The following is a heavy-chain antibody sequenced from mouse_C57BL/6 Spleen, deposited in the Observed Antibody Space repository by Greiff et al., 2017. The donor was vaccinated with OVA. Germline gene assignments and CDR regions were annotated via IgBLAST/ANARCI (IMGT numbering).Heavy chain of an antibody. D-gene: IGHD3-3*01. CDR3: ARAGDRGYYAMDY. V-gene: IGHV5-17*01. J-gene: IGHJ4*01. CDR2: ISSGSSTI. CDR1: GFTFSDYG. Sequence: EVQVVESGGGLVKPGGSLKLSCAASGFTFSDYGMHWVRQAPEKGLEWVAYISSGSSTIYYADTVKGRFTISRDNAKNTLFLQMTSLRSEDTAMYYCARAGDRGYYAMDYWGQGTSVTVSS.